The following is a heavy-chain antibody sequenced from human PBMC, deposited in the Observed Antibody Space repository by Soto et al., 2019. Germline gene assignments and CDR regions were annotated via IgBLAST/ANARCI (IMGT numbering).Heavy chain of an antibody. Sequence: QVQLVESGGGVVQPGRSLRLSCAASGFTFSSYGMHWVRQAPGKGLEWVAVISYDGSNKYYADSVKGRFTISRENSNDTLYLQMNSRRAEDTAVYYCAKPESSAGFYYWGQGTLVTVSS. D-gene: IGHD2-15*01. CDR3: AKPESSAGFYY. CDR1: GFTFSSYG. J-gene: IGHJ4*02. CDR2: ISYDGSNK. V-gene: IGHV3-30*18.